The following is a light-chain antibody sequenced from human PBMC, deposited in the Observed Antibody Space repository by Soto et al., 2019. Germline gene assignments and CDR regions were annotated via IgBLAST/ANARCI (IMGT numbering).Light chain of an antibody. CDR3: QQYNDWPLT. CDR2: AAS. CDR1: QSVGRN. J-gene: IGKJ4*01. V-gene: IGKV3-15*01. Sequence: EIVMTQSPATLSVSPGERATLSCWASQSVGRNFAWYQQKPGQAPRLLIYAASIRATGIPARGSGSGSGTDYTRTISSLQSEEFAGYFCQQYNDWPLTFGGGTKVEIK.